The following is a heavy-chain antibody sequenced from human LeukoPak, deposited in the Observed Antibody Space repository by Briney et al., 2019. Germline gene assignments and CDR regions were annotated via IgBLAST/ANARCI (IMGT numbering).Heavy chain of an antibody. D-gene: IGHD4-17*01. V-gene: IGHV4-34*01. J-gene: IGHJ6*02. CDR1: GGSFSGYY. CDR3: ASTATVTTLYGMDV. Sequence: SETLSLTCAVYGGSFSGYYWSWIRQPPGKGLEWIGEINHSGSTNYNPSLKSRVTISVDTSKNQFSLKLSSVTAADTAVYYCASTATVTTLYGMDVWGQGTTVTVSS. CDR2: INHSGST.